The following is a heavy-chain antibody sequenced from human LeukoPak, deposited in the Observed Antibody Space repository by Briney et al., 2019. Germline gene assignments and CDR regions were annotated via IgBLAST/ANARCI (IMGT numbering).Heavy chain of an antibody. CDR3: ARWAADSGIYYIAS. CDR1: GFTFSDYW. V-gene: IGHV3-7*01. CDR2: IRQDANVK. Sequence: GGSLRLSCAASGFTFSDYWMTWVRQAPGKGLQWVASIRQDANVKYYVDSVRGRSTISRDNAESSLHLQMNSLRVEDTAVYYCARWAADSGIYYIASWGQGSLVTVSS. D-gene: IGHD3-10*01. J-gene: IGHJ4*02.